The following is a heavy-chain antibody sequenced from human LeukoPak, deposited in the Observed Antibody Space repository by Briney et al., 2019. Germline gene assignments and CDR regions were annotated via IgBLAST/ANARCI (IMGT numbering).Heavy chain of an antibody. CDR3: ARQATRWEDWFDP. CDR2: LSFRGST. V-gene: IGHV4-59*08. CDR1: GGSISSSY. J-gene: IGHJ5*02. D-gene: IGHD1-26*01. Sequence: PSETLSLTCTVSGGSISSSYWSWIRQPPGKGLEWIGHLSFRGSTKYNPSLQSRVTISTDTSKNQLSLTLTSVTAADTAIYYCARQATRWEDWFDPWGQGTLVTVSS.